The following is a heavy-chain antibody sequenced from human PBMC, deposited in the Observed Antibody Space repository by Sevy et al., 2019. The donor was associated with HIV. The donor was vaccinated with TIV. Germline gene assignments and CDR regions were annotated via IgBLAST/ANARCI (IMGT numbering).Heavy chain of an antibody. J-gene: IGHJ4*02. Sequence: GGSLRLSCAASGFIFSSYWMTWVRQAPGKGLEWVANIKEDGSEKYYVESVKGRFIISRDNAKNSRYLQMNSLRAEDTAVYYCARRRDRRSRLDYAFDYWGQGTLVTVSS. D-gene: IGHD4-17*01. CDR1: GFIFSSYW. CDR2: IKEDGSEK. V-gene: IGHV3-7*01. CDR3: ARRRDRRSRLDYAFDY.